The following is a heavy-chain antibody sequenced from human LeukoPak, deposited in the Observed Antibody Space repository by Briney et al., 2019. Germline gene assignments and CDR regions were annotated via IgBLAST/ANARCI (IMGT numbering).Heavy chain of an antibody. V-gene: IGHV3-30*04. CDR2: ISYDGSIK. J-gene: IGHJ4*02. CDR3: AGIGDQDDWEVPFDY. Sequence: GGSLRLSCAVSGFTLSRYAMHWVRQAPGKGPEWVAVISYDGSIKYYADSVKGRFTISRDNSKNTVYLRMTSPRGEDTAVYYCAGIGDQDDWEVPFDYWGQGTLVAVSS. D-gene: IGHD3-9*01. CDR1: GFTLSRYA.